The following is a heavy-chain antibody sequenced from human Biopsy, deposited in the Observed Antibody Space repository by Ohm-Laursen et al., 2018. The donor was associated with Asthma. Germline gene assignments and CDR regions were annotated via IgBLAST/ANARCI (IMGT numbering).Heavy chain of an antibody. Sequence: SLRLSCAASGFTFSSYGMHWVRQAPGKGLEWVAVIWYDGSNKYYADSVKGRFTISRDNSKNTLYLQMNSLRSEDTAVYYCARKAGSCISRTCYSLDFWGQGTLVTVSS. CDR3: ARKAGSCISRTCYSLDF. CDR2: IWYDGSNK. J-gene: IGHJ4*02. CDR1: GFTFSSYG. D-gene: IGHD2-2*01. V-gene: IGHV3-33*01.